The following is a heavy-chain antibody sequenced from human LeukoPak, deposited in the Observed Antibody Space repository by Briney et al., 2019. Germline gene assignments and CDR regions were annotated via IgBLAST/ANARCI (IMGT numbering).Heavy chain of an antibody. CDR3: ARDTGGYGSGSYYTNWFDP. CDR1: GFTFTNYA. J-gene: IGHJ5*02. CDR2: IRGDGSST. Sequence: GSLRLSCAASGFTFTNYAMSWVRQAPGKGLEWVSVIRGDGSSTYYADSMKGRFTISRDNPMNTLYLQMNSLRAEDTAVYYCARDTGGYGSGSYYTNWFDPWGQGTLVTVSS. V-gene: IGHV3-23*01. D-gene: IGHD3-10*01.